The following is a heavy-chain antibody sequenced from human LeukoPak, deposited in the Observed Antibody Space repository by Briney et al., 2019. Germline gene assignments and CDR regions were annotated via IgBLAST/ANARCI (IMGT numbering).Heavy chain of an antibody. Sequence: PGSSLRLSCAASGFTFSSYGMHWVRQAPGKGLEWVAVISYDGSNKYYADSVKGRFTISRDNSKNTLYLQMNSLRAEDTAVYYCAKEDYGGNSFSYYYYYGMDVWGQGTTVTVSS. CDR2: ISYDGSNK. J-gene: IGHJ6*02. CDR3: AKEDYGGNSFSYYYYYGMDV. CDR1: GFTFSSYG. D-gene: IGHD4-23*01. V-gene: IGHV3-30*18.